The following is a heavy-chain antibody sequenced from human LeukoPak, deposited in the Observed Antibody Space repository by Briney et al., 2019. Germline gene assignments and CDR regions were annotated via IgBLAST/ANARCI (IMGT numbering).Heavy chain of an antibody. CDR3: AKDRIAVALRAFDI. J-gene: IGHJ3*02. Sequence: PGGSLRLSCVPSGITFSNSALNWVRQAPGKGLEWVATITKNGDKTYYADSVKGRFTISRDNSKNTLYLQMNSLRAEDTAVYYCAKDRIAVALRAFDIWGQGTMVTVSS. CDR2: ITKNGDKT. D-gene: IGHD6-19*01. CDR1: GITFSNSA. V-gene: IGHV3-23*01.